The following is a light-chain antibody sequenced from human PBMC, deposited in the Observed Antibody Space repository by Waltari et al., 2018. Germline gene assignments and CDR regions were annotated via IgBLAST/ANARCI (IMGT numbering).Light chain of an antibody. CDR1: QAIGHNF. CDR3: EQYDGSVLT. Sequence: IVLTQSPDTLSLSPGERATLSCRASQAIGHNFLVWYQQKPGKAPRLLIHGASRRATGVPDRFSGSGSGTDFALTISRLEVEDFAVYYCEQYDGSVLTFGGGTKLEIK. V-gene: IGKV3-20*01. J-gene: IGKJ4*01. CDR2: GAS.